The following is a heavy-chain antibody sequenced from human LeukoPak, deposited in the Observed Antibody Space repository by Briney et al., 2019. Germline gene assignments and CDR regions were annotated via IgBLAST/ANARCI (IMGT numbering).Heavy chain of an antibody. V-gene: IGHV3-23*01. Sequence: GGSLRLSCAASGFTFSSYAMSWVRQAPGKGLEWVSGISGSGGSTYYADSVKGRFTISRDNSKNTLYLQMDSLRAEDTAVYYCAKGRDGYNADFDYWGQGTLVTVSS. J-gene: IGHJ4*02. CDR2: ISGSGGST. CDR1: GFTFSSYA. D-gene: IGHD5-24*01. CDR3: AKGRDGYNADFDY.